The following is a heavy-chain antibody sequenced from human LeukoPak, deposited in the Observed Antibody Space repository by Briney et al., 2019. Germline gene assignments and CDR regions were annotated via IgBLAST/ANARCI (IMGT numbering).Heavy chain of an antibody. Sequence: VASPKVFWKASGGTFSSYAISWVRQASGQGLEWMGGIIPIFGTANYAQKFQGRVTITADKSTSTAYMELSSLRSEDTAVYYCARAPPRSSGWYYFDYWGQGTLVTVSS. V-gene: IGHV1-69*06. CDR2: IIPIFGTA. J-gene: IGHJ4*02. CDR3: ARAPPRSSGWYYFDY. D-gene: IGHD6-19*01. CDR1: GGTFSSYA.